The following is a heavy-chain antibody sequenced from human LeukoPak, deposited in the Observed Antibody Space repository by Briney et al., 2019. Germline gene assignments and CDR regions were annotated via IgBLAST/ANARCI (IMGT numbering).Heavy chain of an antibody. J-gene: IGHJ5*02. D-gene: IGHD3-10*01. CDR1: GFTFSSHW. CDR3: VRVPLGSGSYYDA. CDR2: IEPDGGST. V-gene: IGHV3-74*01. Sequence: GGSLRLSCAASGFTFSSHWMQWVRQPPGKGLVWVSRIEPDGGSTSDADSVRGRFTISRDNAKNTLYLQMNSPRVEDTAVYYCVRVPLGSGSYYDAWGQGTLVTVSS.